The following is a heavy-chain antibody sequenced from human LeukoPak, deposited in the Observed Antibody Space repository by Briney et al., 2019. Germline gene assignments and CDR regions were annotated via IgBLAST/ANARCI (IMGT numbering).Heavy chain of an antibody. CDR1: GFTVSANY. D-gene: IGHD2-21*01. V-gene: IGHV3-53*01. Sequence: GSQRLSCAASGFTVSANYMSWVRQAPGKGLEWVSAIYSGGSTYYADSVKGRFTISRDNSKNTLYLQMNSLRAEDTAVYYCANLIAYCGGDCYSIDAFDIWGQGTMVTVSS. CDR3: ANLIAYCGGDCYSIDAFDI. CDR2: IYSGGST. J-gene: IGHJ3*02.